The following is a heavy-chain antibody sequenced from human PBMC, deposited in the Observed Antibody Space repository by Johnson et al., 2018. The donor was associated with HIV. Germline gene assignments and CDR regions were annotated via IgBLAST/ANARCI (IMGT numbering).Heavy chain of an antibody. D-gene: IGHD3-22*01. CDR2: ISYDGSNK. V-gene: IGHV3-30-3*01. J-gene: IGHJ3*02. Sequence: QVQLVESGGGLIQPGGSLRLSCAASGFTFSSYAMHWVRQAPGKGLEWVAVISYDGSNKYYADSVKGRFTISRDNSKNTLYLQMNSLRAEDTAVYYCAKDWGITMIVVVITWAFDIWGQGTMVTVSS. CDR3: AKDWGITMIVVVITWAFDI. CDR1: GFTFSSYA.